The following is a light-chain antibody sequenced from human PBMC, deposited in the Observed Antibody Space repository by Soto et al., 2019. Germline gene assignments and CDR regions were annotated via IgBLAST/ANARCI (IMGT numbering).Light chain of an antibody. J-gene: IGKJ1*01. V-gene: IGKV1-5*01. CDR2: DAS. Sequence: DLQMTQSPSTLSASVGDRVTITCRASRTISSWLAWYQQKPGKAPKLLIYDASILESGVPSRFTGNGPRKHFTPTNSSLHQDDFAPYYCQQYNSYPLTFGQGTRVEIK. CDR3: QQYNSYPLT. CDR1: RTISSW.